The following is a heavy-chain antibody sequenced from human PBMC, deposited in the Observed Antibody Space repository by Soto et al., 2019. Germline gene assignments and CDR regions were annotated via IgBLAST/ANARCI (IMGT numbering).Heavy chain of an antibody. V-gene: IGHV1-69*01. CDR1: VGVCRNYA. D-gene: IGHD1-26*01. CDR3: ARDRWGSYSFDS. J-gene: IGHJ5*01. CDR2: IIPVFGTA. Sequence: QVQLVQSGAEVKKPGSSGKVSCKASVGVCRNYAINWVRQAPGQGLEWMGGIIPVFGTADYPQKFQGRVTITADESTTTAYMELTSLKTEDTAVYFCARDRWGSYSFDSWVQGTLVTV.